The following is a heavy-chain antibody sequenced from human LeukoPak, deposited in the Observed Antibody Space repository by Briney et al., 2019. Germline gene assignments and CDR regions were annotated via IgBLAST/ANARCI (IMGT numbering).Heavy chain of an antibody. J-gene: IGHJ3*02. V-gene: IGHV2-5*02. CDR1: GFSLGTSGVG. CDR2: IYWDDDK. D-gene: IGHD3-10*01. Sequence: SGPTMVKPTQTLTLTCTFSGFSLGTSGVGVGWIRQPPGKALEWLALIYWDDDKRYSPSLKSRLTITKDTSKNQVVLTMTNMDPVDTATYYCAHNRGLPDAFDIWGQGTMVTVSS. CDR3: AHNRGLPDAFDI.